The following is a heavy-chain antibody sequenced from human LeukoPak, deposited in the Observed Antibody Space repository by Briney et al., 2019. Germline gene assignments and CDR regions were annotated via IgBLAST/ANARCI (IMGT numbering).Heavy chain of an antibody. CDR1: GGSISNYY. V-gene: IGHV4-59*01. CDR2: ISDSGTT. D-gene: IGHD3-10*01. CDR3: ARDFMVRGDQANYYYYYMDV. Sequence: SETLSLTCTVSGGSISNYYWSWIRQPPGKGLEWIGYISDSGTTNYNPSLKNRVTTSLDTSKNQFSLQLRSVTAADTAVYYCARDFMVRGDQANYYYYYMDVWGTGATITVYS. J-gene: IGHJ6*03.